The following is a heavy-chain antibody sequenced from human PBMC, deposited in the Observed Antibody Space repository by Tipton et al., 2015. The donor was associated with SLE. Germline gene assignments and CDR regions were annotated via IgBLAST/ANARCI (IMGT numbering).Heavy chain of an antibody. CDR2: IYSTGDI. CDR3: ARYSYFAAAFDI. CDR1: GGSMTTGSYF. Sequence: TLSLTCIVSGGSMTTGSYFWTWIRQPAGKGPEYIGRIYSTGDINYNPALKSRVTILADTSKDQFSLKLSSVTAADTAMYYCARYSYFAAAFDIWGQGTLVTVSS. J-gene: IGHJ3*02. V-gene: IGHV4-61*02. D-gene: IGHD5-18*01.